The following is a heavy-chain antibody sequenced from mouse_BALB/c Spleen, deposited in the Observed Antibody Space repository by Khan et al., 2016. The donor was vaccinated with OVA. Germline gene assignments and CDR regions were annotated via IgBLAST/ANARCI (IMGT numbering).Heavy chain of an antibody. Sequence: EVQLQESGPGLVKPSQSLSLTCTVTGYSITSGYGWNWIRQFPGNKLEWMGYISYSGSTNYHPSLKSRISITRDTSKNQFFLQLNSLTTEDTDTCYCARTARIEYWGQGTTLTVSS. CDR3: ARTARIEY. V-gene: IGHV3-2*02. CDR2: ISYSGST. CDR1: GYSITSGYG. J-gene: IGHJ2*01. D-gene: IGHD1-2*01.